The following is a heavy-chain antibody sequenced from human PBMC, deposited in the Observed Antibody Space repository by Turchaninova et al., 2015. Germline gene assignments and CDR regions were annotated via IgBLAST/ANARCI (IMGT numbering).Heavy chain of an antibody. CDR1: GFTFGDYA. CDR2: IRSKAYGGTT. V-gene: IGHV3-49*04. Sequence: GESGGCLVQPGRSLRLSCTASGFTFGDYAMSWVRQAPGKGLEWVGFIRSKAYGGTTEYVASVKGRFTISRDDSKSIAYLQMNSLKTEETAVYYCRRYCSSTSCYLLDYWGQGTLVTVSS. J-gene: IGHJ4*02. CDR3: RRYCSSTSCYLLDY. D-gene: IGHD2-2*01.